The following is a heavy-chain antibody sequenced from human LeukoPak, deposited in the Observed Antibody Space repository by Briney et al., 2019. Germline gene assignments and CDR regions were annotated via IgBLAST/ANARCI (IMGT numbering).Heavy chain of an antibody. CDR1: GGSISSSDYY. V-gene: IGHV4-39*07. J-gene: IGHJ4*02. CDR2: INHSGST. Sequence: SQTLSLTCSVSGGSISSSDYYWTWIRQPPGKGLEWIGEINHSGSTNYNPSLKSRVTISIDTSKNQFSLILSSVTAADTAVYYCARGLSDVYWGQGTLVTVSS. CDR3: ARGLSDVY.